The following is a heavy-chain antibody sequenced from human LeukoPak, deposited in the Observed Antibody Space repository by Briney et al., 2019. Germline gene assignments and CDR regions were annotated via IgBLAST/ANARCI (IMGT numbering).Heavy chain of an antibody. CDR2: IYYSGTT. J-gene: IGHJ4*02. D-gene: IGHD6-19*01. Sequence: PSETLSLTCTVSGGSTSSGDYFWSWIRQPPGKGLEWIGYIYYSGTTYYNPSLQSRVTISVDTSKNQFSLNLSSVTAADTAVYFCARETMAGHFDYWGQGTLVTVSS. CDR1: GGSTSSGDYF. V-gene: IGHV4-30-4*01. CDR3: ARETMAGHFDY.